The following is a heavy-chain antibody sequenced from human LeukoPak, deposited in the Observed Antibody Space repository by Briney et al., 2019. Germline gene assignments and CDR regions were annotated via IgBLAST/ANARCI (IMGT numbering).Heavy chain of an antibody. CDR1: GFTFSSYG. Sequence: GGTLRLSCAASGFTFSSYGMSWVRQAPGKGLQWVSGISGSGGRTYYADSVKGRFTISRDNSKNTLYLQMNSLRAEDTAVYYCAKSGGSGGWFVGGPFDYWGQGTLVTVSS. D-gene: IGHD3-10*01. V-gene: IGHV3-23*01. CDR2: ISGSGGRT. J-gene: IGHJ4*02. CDR3: AKSGGSGGWFVGGPFDY.